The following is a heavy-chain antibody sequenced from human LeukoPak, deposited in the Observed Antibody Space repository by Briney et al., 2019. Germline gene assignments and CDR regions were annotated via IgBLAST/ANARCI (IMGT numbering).Heavy chain of an antibody. D-gene: IGHD3-16*01. Sequence: PGGSLRLSCAASGFTFSSCGMHWVRQAPGKGLEWVAVIWYDGSVKYYADSVRGRFTISRDNSKNTLYLQMNSLRAEDTAVYYCARWGRDLDAFDIWGQGTMVTVSS. CDR3: ARWGRDLDAFDI. J-gene: IGHJ3*02. CDR2: IWYDGSVK. CDR1: GFTFSSCG. V-gene: IGHV3-33*01.